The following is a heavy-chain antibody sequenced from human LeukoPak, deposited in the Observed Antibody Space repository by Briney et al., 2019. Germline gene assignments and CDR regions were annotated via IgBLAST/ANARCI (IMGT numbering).Heavy chain of an antibody. CDR3: AKVTRDDHHSDY. CDR1: GFTFSAYG. Sequence: GGSLRLSCAASGFTFSAYGMHWVRQAPGKGLEWVAIISYDGINKYYPDSVKGRFTISRDNSKNTLYLQMNSLRAEDTAVYYCAKVTRDDHHSDYWGQGTLVTVSS. V-gene: IGHV3-30*18. J-gene: IGHJ4*02. D-gene: IGHD3-3*01. CDR2: ISYDGINK.